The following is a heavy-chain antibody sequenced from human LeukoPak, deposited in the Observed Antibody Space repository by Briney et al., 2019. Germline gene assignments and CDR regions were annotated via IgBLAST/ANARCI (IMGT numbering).Heavy chain of an antibody. CDR1: GFTFSSYS. CDR3: ARGQESSGYVREDEFDY. D-gene: IGHD3-22*01. CDR2: ISSSSSYI. V-gene: IGHV3-21*01. Sequence: GGSLRLSCAASGFTFSSYSMNWVRQAPGKGLEWVSSISSSSSYIYYADSVKGRFTISRDNAKNSLYLQMNSLRAEDTAVYYCARGQESSGYVREDEFDYWGQGTLVTVSS. J-gene: IGHJ4*02.